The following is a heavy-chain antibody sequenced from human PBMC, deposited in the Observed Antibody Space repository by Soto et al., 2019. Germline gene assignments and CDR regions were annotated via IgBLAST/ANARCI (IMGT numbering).Heavy chain of an antibody. CDR3: ARRADYDFWSGSRDAFDI. J-gene: IGHJ3*02. CDR2: ISWNSGSI. D-gene: IGHD3-3*01. CDR1: GFTFDDYA. Sequence: EVQLVESGGGLVQPGRSLRLSCAASGFTFDDYAMHWVRQAPGKGLEWVSGISWNSGSIGYADSVKGRFTISRDNAKNCLYLQMNSLRAEDTALYYCARRADYDFWSGSRDAFDIWGQGTMVTVSS. V-gene: IGHV3-9*01.